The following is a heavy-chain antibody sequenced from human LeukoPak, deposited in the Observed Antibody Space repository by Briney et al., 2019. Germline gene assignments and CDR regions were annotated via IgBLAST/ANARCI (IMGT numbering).Heavy chain of an antibody. V-gene: IGHV3-30-3*01. CDR1: GFTFSSYA. D-gene: IGHD4-17*01. Sequence: PGGSLRLSCAASGFTFSSYAMHWVRQAPGKGLEWVAFISYDGSNKYYADSVKGRFTISRDNSKNTLYLQMNSLRAEDTAVYYCARDAQYLIYGDYGDYWGQGTLVTVSS. J-gene: IGHJ4*02. CDR3: ARDAQYLIYGDYGDY. CDR2: ISYDGSNK.